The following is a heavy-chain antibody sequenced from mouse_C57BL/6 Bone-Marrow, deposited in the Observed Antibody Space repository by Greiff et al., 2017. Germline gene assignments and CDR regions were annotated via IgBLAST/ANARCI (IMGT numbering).Heavy chain of an antibody. CDR3: ARRVTTRDYYAMDY. Sequence: QVQLQQPGAELVKPGASVKLSCKASGYTFTSYWMQWVKQRPGQGLEWIGELDPSDSSTNYNQKFKGKATLTVDTSSSTAYMQLSSLTAEDSAVYYCARRVTTRDYYAMDYWGQGTSVTVSS. CDR1: GYTFTSYW. D-gene: IGHD2-2*01. CDR2: LDPSDSST. J-gene: IGHJ4*01. V-gene: IGHV1-50*01.